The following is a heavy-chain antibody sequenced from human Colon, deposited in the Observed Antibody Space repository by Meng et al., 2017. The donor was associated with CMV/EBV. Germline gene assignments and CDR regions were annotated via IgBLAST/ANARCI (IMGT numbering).Heavy chain of an antibody. CDR2: INHSGST. D-gene: IGHD1-7*01. CDR3: ARGVSSAGTMKIDY. CDR1: GGSFSGYY. Sequence: SETLSLTCAVYGGSFSGYYWSWIRQPPGKGLEWIGEINHSGSTNYNPSLKSRVTISVDTSKNQFSLKLSSVTAADTAVYYCARGVSSAGTMKIDYWGQGTLVTVSS. J-gene: IGHJ4*02. V-gene: IGHV4-34*01.